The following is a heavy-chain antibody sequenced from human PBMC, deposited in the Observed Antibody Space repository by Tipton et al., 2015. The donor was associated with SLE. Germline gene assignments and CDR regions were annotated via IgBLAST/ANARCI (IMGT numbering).Heavy chain of an antibody. CDR2: INHSGST. J-gene: IGHJ4*02. Sequence: QSGAEVKKPGASVKVSCKASGYTFTSYGISWVRQAPGQGLEWIGEINHSGSTNYNPSLRSRVTISVDTSKKQFSLKLRSVTAADTAVYYCARGIVAAFFYWGQGTLVTVSS. CDR3: ARGIVAAFFY. CDR1: GYTFTSYG. V-gene: IGHV4-34*01. D-gene: IGHD6-6*01.